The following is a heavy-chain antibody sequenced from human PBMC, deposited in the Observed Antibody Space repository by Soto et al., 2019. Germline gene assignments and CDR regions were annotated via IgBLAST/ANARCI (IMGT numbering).Heavy chain of an antibody. D-gene: IGHD3-22*01. CDR2: INHSGRV. CDR1: GGSFSVHS. Sequence: PSETLSLTCAVYGGSFSVHSWTWMRQSPGKGLEWIGDINHSGRVNYSPSLKSRVTISLDTSKNQFSLTLSAVTAADTAMYYCSTRAYDTNGYYRFDPWGQGTLVTVSS. V-gene: IGHV4-34*01. J-gene: IGHJ5*01. CDR3: STRAYDTNGYYRFDP.